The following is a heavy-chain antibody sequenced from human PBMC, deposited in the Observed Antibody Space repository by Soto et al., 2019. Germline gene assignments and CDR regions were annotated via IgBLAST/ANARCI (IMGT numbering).Heavy chain of an antibody. CDR3: ARVLRGRFDR. CDR2: ISHSGIT. V-gene: IGHV4-4*02. D-gene: IGHD5-12*01. CDR1: GGSVTSANW. Sequence: TLSLTCAVSGGSVTSANWWTWVRQPPGGGLEWIGEISHSGITNDKASLKSRVTMSVDKTKNDVSLKLTSVTAADTAVYYCARVLRGRFDRWRQLPPITVSP. J-gene: IGHJ5*02.